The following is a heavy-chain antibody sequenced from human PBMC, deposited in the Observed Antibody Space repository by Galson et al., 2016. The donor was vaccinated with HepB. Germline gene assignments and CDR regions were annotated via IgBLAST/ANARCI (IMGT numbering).Heavy chain of an antibody. Sequence: CAISGDSVSSNSAAWNWIRQSPSRGLEWLGRTYYRSKWYNEYAVSVKSRITINPDTSKNQFSLPLNSVTPEDTAVYYCARDLREALAGTGYYYYGLDVWGQGTTVTVS. CDR3: ARDLREALAGTGYYYYGLDV. D-gene: IGHD6-19*01. CDR1: GDSVSSNSAA. CDR2: TYYRSKWYN. J-gene: IGHJ6*02. V-gene: IGHV6-1*01.